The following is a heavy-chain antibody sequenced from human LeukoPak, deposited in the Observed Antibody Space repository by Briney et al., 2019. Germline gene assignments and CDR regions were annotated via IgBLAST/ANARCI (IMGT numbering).Heavy chain of an antibody. J-gene: IGHJ4*02. CDR2: IYNSGST. CDR3: ARAIWYGSGTTAFDY. CDR1: GGSISSNY. Sequence: SETLSLTCTVSGGSISSNYWSWIRQPAGRGLEWIGRIYNSGSTNYNTNYNPSLSSRVTMSVDTSKNQFSLKLNSVTAADTAVYYCARAIWYGSGTTAFDYWGQGTLVTVSS. V-gene: IGHV4-4*07. D-gene: IGHD3-10*01.